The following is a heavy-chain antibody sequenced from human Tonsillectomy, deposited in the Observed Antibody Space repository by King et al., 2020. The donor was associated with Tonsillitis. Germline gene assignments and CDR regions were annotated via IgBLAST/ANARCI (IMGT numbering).Heavy chain of an antibody. Sequence: VQLVESGGGLVKPGGSLILSCAASGFTFSEYYMSWIRQAPRTGLEWGSYSSRSAVTLYSAYSVKGRFTIARDNAKNSLYRQMNSLRAEDTAVYYCARTEIEWELLGAMDVWGQGTTVTVSS. CDR1: GFTFSEYY. D-gene: IGHD1-26*01. CDR3: ARTEIEWELLGAMDV. CDR2: SSRSAVTL. J-gene: IGHJ6*02. V-gene: IGHV3-11*01.